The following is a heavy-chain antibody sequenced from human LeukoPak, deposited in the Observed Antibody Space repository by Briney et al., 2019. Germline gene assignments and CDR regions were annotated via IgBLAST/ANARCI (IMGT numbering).Heavy chain of an antibody. Sequence: SETLSLTCSVAGGSISTYYWNWIRQTPGKGLEWIGHISYGNTDYNPSLKSRVTISVDTSKNQFSLKLSSVTAADTAVYYCARHAPWGYYDSSGFDYWGQGTLVTVSS. V-gene: IGHV4-59*08. D-gene: IGHD3-22*01. CDR3: ARHAPWGYYDSSGFDY. CDR1: GGSISTYY. J-gene: IGHJ4*02. CDR2: ISYGNT.